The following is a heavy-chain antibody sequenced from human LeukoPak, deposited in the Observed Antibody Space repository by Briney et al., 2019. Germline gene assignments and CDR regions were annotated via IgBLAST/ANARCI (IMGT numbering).Heavy chain of an antibody. V-gene: IGHV3-30*09. D-gene: IGHD1-7*01. J-gene: IGHJ4*02. CDR2: ISYDGSNK. Sequence: PGGSLRLSCAASGFTFSSYAMHWVRQAPGKGLEWVAVISYDGSNKYYADSAKGRFAISRDNSKNTLYLQMNSLRAEDTAVYYCARVTGLELQACDYWGQGTLVTVSS. CDR1: GFTFSSYA. CDR3: ARVTGLELQACDY.